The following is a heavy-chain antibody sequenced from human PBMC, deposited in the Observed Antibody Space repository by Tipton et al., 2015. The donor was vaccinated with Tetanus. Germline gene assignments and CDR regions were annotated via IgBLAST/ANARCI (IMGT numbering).Heavy chain of an antibody. CDR1: GFMFGNYR. J-gene: IGHJ4*02. V-gene: IGHV3-69-1*02. CDR2: ITTNGYI. CDR3: ASGSTLDF. D-gene: IGHD6-25*01. Sequence: SLRLSCAVSGFMFGNYRMNWVRQAPGKGLEWVASITTNGYIYYADSVKGRFTISRDNTKNSLFLQMNSLRAGDTAAYYCASGSTLDFWGQGTLVTVSS.